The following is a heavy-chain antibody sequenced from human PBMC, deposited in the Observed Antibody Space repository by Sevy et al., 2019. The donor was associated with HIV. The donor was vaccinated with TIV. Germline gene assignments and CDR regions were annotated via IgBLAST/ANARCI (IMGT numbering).Heavy chain of an antibody. CDR1: GYTLTELS. CDR3: ATERRPTYYYDSSGYYAHTFDY. Sequence: ASVKVSCKVSGYTLTELSIHWVRQAPGKGLEWMGGFDPGDGETIYAQKFQGRVTMTEDTSTDTAYMELSSLRSEDTAVYYCATERRPTYYYDSSGYYAHTFDYWGQGTLVTVSS. CDR2: FDPGDGET. D-gene: IGHD3-22*01. J-gene: IGHJ4*02. V-gene: IGHV1-24*01.